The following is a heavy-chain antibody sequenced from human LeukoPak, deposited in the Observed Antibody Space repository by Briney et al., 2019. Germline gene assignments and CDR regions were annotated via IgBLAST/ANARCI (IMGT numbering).Heavy chain of an antibody. CDR3: AKDQQVGAAAYYFDS. Sequence: GGSLRLSCAASGFTFSSYGMHWVRQAPGKGLEWVAVIWYDGSNKYYADSVKGRFTISRDNSKSTLYLQVNSLRAEDTGVYYCAKDQQVGAAAYYFDSWGQGTLVTVSS. J-gene: IGHJ4*02. D-gene: IGHD2-2*01. V-gene: IGHV3-30*02. CDR1: GFTFSSYG. CDR2: IWYDGSNK.